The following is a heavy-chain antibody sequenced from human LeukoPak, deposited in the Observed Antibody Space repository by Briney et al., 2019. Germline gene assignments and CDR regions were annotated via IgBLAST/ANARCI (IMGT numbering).Heavy chain of an antibody. J-gene: IGHJ4*02. CDR3: ARSLRYFDKYYFDY. D-gene: IGHD3-9*01. CDR2: INHSGST. CDR1: GGSFSGYY. Sequence: SETLSLTCAVYGGSFSGYYWSWIRQPPGKGLEWIGEINHSGSTNYNPSLESRVTISVDTSKNQFSLKLSSVTAADTAVYYCARSLRYFDKYYFDYWGQGTLVTVSS. V-gene: IGHV4-34*01.